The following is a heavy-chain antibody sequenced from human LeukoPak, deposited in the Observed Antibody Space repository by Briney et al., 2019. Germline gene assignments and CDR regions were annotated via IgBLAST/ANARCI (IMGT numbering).Heavy chain of an antibody. CDR2: ISAYNGNT. CDR1: GYTFTNYG. V-gene: IGHV1-18*01. D-gene: IGHD3-22*01. Sequence: ASVKVSCKASGYTFTNYGISWVRQAPGQGLEWMGWISAYNGNTNYAQKLQGRVTMTTDTSTNTAYMELRSLRSDDTAVYYCARDPLTYYYDSSGYYLDYWGQGTLVTVSS. CDR3: ARDPLTYYYDSSGYYLDY. J-gene: IGHJ4*02.